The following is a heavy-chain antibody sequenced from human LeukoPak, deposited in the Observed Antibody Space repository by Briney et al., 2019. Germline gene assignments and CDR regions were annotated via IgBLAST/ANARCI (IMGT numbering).Heavy chain of an antibody. CDR1: GGSISSYY. D-gene: IGHD6-13*01. V-gene: IGHV4-4*07. CDR2: IYTSGST. CDR3: ARLTRYSSSSVGFDY. J-gene: IGHJ4*02. Sequence: PSETLSLTCTVSGGSISSYYWSWIRQPAGKGLEWIGRIYTSGSTNYNPSLKSRVTISVDTSKNQFSLKLSSVTAADTAVYYCARLTRYSSSSVGFDYWGQGTLVTVSS.